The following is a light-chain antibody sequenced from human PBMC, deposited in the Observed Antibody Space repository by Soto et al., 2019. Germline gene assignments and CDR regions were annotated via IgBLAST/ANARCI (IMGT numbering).Light chain of an antibody. Sequence: DIQMTQSPSSLSASVGDRVTITCQASQDISDYLHWYQQKPGKAPKLLIYGASKLQTGVSSRFSGSGSGTEFIFTISGLQPEDVATYFCQQYATLPMYTFRPGTKLEI. J-gene: IGKJ2*01. V-gene: IGKV1-33*01. CDR3: QQYATLPMYT. CDR2: GAS. CDR1: QDISDY.